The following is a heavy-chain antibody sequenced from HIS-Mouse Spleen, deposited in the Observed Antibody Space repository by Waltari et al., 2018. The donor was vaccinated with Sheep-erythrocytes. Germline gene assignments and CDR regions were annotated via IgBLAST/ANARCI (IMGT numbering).Heavy chain of an antibody. V-gene: IGHV4-39*07. D-gene: IGHD3-3*01. Sequence: QLQLQESGPGLAKPSETLSLTCTVSGGSLSRSSYYWCWIRQPTGKGLEWIGSIYYSGSTYYNPSLKSRVTISVDTSKNQFSLKLSSVTAADTAVYYCARDEGTYYDFWSGYPPSYYFDYWGQGTLVTVSS. CDR2: IYYSGST. J-gene: IGHJ4*02. CDR3: ARDEGTYYDFWSGYPPSYYFDY. CDR1: GGSLSRSSYY.